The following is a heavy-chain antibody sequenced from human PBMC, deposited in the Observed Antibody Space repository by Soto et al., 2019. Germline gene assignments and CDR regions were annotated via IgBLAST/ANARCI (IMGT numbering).Heavy chain of an antibody. J-gene: IGHJ4*02. CDR1: GCTFSSYS. D-gene: IGHD3-22*01. CDR3: ARDMYDASDSSGCYYPLFDY. V-gene: IGHV3-21*01. CDR2: ISSSSSYI. Sequence: GVSLRLSCAASGCTFSSYSMNWVRQAPGKGLEWVSSISSSSSYIYYADSVKGRFTISRDNAKNSLYLQMNSLRAEDTAVYYCARDMYDASDSSGCYYPLFDYWGQGTLVTVSS.